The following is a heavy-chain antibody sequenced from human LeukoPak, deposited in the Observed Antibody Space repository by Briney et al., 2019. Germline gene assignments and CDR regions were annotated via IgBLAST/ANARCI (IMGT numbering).Heavy chain of an antibody. D-gene: IGHD4-23*01. CDR3: ARAHGGNPHYFDY. J-gene: IGHJ4*02. Sequence: SVKVSCKASGGTFSSYAISWVRQAPGQGLEWMGGIIPIFGTANYVQKFQGRVTITADESTSTAYMELSSLRSEDTAVYYCARAHGGNPHYFDYWGQGTLVTVSS. V-gene: IGHV1-69*13. CDR2: IIPIFGTA. CDR1: GGTFSSYA.